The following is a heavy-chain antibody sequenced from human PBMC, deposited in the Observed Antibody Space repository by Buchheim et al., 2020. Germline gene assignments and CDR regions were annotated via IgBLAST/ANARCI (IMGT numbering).Heavy chain of an antibody. J-gene: IGHJ4*02. Sequence: QVQLQESGPGLVKPSQTLSLTCTVSGGSISSGGYYWSWIRQHPGKGLEWIGYIYDSGSTYYNPSLKSRVTISVDTSKNQFSLKLSSVTAADTAVYYCARDRGGYCSSTSCYRDYFDYWGQGTL. CDR3: ARDRGGYCSSTSCYRDYFDY. V-gene: IGHV4-31*03. D-gene: IGHD2-2*02. CDR2: IYDSGST. CDR1: GGSISSGGYY.